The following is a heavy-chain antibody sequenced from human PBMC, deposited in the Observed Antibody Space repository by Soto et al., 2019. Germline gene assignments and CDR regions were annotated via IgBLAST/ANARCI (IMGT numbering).Heavy chain of an antibody. J-gene: IGHJ5*02. CDR3: ARHYGDYVDWWFDP. CDR2: IYYSGST. CDR1: GGSISSSSYY. D-gene: IGHD4-17*01. Sequence: QLQLQESGPGLVKPSETLSLTCTVSGGSISSSSYYWGWIRQPPGKGLECIGSIYYSGSTYYNPSLKSRVTISVDTSKNQFSLKLSSVTAADTAVYYCARHYGDYVDWWFDPWGQGTLVTVSS. V-gene: IGHV4-39*01.